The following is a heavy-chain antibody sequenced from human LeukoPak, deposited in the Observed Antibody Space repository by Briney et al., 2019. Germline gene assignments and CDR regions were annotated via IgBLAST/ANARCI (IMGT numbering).Heavy chain of an antibody. CDR2: ISSSGSYI. D-gene: IGHD3-22*01. CDR1: GFTFQTYT. CDR3: ARGASHYYDSTSYQDY. J-gene: IGHJ4*02. V-gene: IGHV3-21*01. Sequence: GGSLRLSCAASGFTFQTYTMHWVRQAPGKGQEWVSSISSSGSYIYYTDSVKGRFTISRDNAKNSLYLQMKSLTAEDTALYYCARGASHYYDSTSYQDYWGQRELVTVSS.